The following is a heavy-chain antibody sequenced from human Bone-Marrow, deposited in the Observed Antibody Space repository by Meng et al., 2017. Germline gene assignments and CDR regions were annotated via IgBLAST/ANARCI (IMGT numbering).Heavy chain of an antibody. D-gene: IGHD3-22*01. CDR1: GFTFSDYY. V-gene: IGHV3-11*01. CDR2: ISSSGSTI. J-gene: IGHJ3*02. CDR3: ARGTYYYDSSGYYIGDAFDI. Sequence: GGSLRLSCAASGFTFSDYYMSWIRQAPGKGLEWVSYISSSGSTIYYADSVKGRFTISRDNAKNSLYLQMNSLKTEDTALYYCARGTYYYDSSGYYIGDAFDIWGQGTMVTVSS.